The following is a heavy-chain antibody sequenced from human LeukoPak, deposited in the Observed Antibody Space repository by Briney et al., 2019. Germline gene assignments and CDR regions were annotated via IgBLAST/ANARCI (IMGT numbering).Heavy chain of an antibody. D-gene: IGHD3-22*01. Sequence: GGSLRLSCAASGFTFDDYAMHWVRQAPGKGLEWVSGISWNSGSIGYADSVKGRFTISRDNAKNSLYLQMNSRRAEDTALYYCAKGPDSSGYYYYFDYWGQGTLVTVSS. CDR1: GFTFDDYA. J-gene: IGHJ4*02. CDR3: AKGPDSSGYYYYFDY. CDR2: ISWNSGSI. V-gene: IGHV3-9*01.